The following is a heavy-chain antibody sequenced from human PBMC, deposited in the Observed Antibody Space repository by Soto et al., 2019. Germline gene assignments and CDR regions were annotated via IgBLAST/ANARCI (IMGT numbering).Heavy chain of an antibody. CDR2: INSDGTTT. D-gene: IGHD1-26*01. CDR3: ARVATGSYNWFDP. J-gene: IGHJ5*02. V-gene: IGHV3-74*01. Sequence: PGGSLRLSCAASGFTFTSYWMHWVRQAPGMGLMWVSRINSDGTTTTYADSVKGRFTISRYNAKNTLYLQMNSLRAEDTAVYYCARVATGSYNWFDPWGPGTLVTVSS. CDR1: GFTFTSYW.